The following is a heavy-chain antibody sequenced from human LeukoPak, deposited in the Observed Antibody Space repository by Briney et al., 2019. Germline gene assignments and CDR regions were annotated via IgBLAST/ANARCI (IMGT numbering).Heavy chain of an antibody. CDR3: ASPSRDGYNIIDAFDI. Sequence: PSETLSLTCAVYGGSFSGYYWSWIRQPPGKGLEWIGEINHSGSTNYNPSLKSRVTISVDTYKNQFSLKLSSVTAADTAVYYCASPSRDGYNIIDAFDIWGQGTMVTVSS. CDR2: INHSGST. V-gene: IGHV4-34*01. J-gene: IGHJ3*02. D-gene: IGHD5-24*01. CDR1: GGSFSGYY.